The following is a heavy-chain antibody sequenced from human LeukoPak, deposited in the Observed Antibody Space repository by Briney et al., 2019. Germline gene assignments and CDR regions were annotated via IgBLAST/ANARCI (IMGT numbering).Heavy chain of an antibody. CDR2: IRSKKVFGGAI. J-gene: IGHJ4*02. CDR1: GFTFGDYG. Sequence: GGSLRLSCTAFGFTFGDYGLSWFRQAPGKGLGWIGFIRSKKVFGGAIEYAASVKGRFTFSRDDSKSIAYLQMNDLRTDDTAVYYCTRDWWRLGFDYWGQGTLVTVSS. CDR3: TRDWWRLGFDY. D-gene: IGHD2-21*02. V-gene: IGHV3-49*03.